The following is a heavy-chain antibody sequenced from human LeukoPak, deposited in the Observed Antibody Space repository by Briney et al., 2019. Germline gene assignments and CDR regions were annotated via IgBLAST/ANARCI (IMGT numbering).Heavy chain of an antibody. CDR3: AYQLLPN. J-gene: IGHJ4*02. CDR1: GFTFSDYW. Sequence: GGSLRLSCAASGFTFSDYWMHWVRQTPGRGLVWVSRINPDGSDILYADSVKGRFSISRDNAKNMLYLQLNSLRAEDTAVYYCAYQLLPNRGQGALVTVSS. CDR2: INPDGSDI. D-gene: IGHD2-2*01. V-gene: IGHV3-74*01.